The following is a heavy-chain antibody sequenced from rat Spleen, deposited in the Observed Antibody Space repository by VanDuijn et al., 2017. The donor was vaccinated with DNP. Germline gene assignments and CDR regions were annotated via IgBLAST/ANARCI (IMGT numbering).Heavy chain of an antibody. Sequence: QVQLKESGPGLVQPSQTLSLTCTVAGFSLTTYNVHWVRQPPGKGLEWIAAISTGGSTYYNSALKSRLSISRDTSKSQVFLKMNSLQTDDTGTYYCTRIGGANWGYYFDYWGQGVMVTVSS. CDR2: ISTGGST. V-gene: IGHV2-6*01. J-gene: IGHJ2*01. D-gene: IGHD5-1*01. CDR3: TRIGGANWGYYFDY. CDR1: GFSLTTYN.